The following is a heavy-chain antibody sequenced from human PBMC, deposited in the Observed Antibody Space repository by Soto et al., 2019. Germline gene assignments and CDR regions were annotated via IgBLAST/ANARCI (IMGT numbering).Heavy chain of an antibody. Sequence: EVQMVESGGGLVQPGGSLRLSCAVSGFTVITNYISWVRQAPGKGLEWVSDIYAGGNTYYADSVKGRFAISRDNSKNTLYLEMNSLRAEDTAVYYCARKKSIVGATGYFDYWGQGTLVRVSS. D-gene: IGHD1-26*01. CDR1: GFTVITNY. CDR2: IYAGGNT. J-gene: IGHJ4*02. V-gene: IGHV3-66*01. CDR3: ARKKSIVGATGYFDY.